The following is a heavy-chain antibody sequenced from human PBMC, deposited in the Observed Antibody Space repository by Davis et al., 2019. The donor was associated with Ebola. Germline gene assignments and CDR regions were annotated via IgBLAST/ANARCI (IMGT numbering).Heavy chain of an antibody. V-gene: IGHV1-69*13. CDR2: IIPIFGTA. D-gene: IGHD2-15*01. J-gene: IGHJ5*02. CDR1: GGTFSSYA. Sequence: SVKVSCKASGGTFSSYAISWVRQPPGQGLEWMGGIIPIFGTANYAQKFQGRVTITADESTSTAYMELSSLRSEDTAVYYCARSLIVVVVAATPGWFDPWGQGTLVTVSS. CDR3: ARSLIVVVVAATPGWFDP.